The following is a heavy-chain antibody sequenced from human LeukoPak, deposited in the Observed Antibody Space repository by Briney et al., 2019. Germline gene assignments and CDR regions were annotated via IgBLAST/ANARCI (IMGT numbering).Heavy chain of an antibody. Sequence: SETLSLTCTVSGGSISSYYWSWIRQPAGKGLEWIGRIYTSGSTNYNPSLTSRVTMSVDTSKNQFSLKLSSVTAADTAVYYCARGLRLGELSSSTYYFDYWGQGTLVTVSS. CDR3: ARGLRLGELSSSTYYFDY. V-gene: IGHV4-4*07. J-gene: IGHJ4*02. D-gene: IGHD3-16*02. CDR2: IYTSGST. CDR1: GGSISSYY.